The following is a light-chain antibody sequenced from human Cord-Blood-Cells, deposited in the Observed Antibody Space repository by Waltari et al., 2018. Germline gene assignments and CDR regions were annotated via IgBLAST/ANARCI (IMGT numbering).Light chain of an antibody. CDR2: WAS. CDR1: QSVLYSSNNKNY. J-gene: IGKJ2*01. Sequence: DIVMTQSPDSLAVSLGERATINCKSSQSVLYSSNNKNYLAWYQQKPGQPPKLLIYWASTRGSGVPDRFSGSGSGTDFTLTISSRQAEDVAVYYCQQYDSTPYTFGQGTKLAIK. CDR3: QQYDSTPYT. V-gene: IGKV4-1*01.